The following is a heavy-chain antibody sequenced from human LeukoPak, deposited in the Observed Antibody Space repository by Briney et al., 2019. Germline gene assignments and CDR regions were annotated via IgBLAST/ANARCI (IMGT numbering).Heavy chain of an antibody. CDR2: IRGYNDNT. CDR1: GYTFTSYG. CDR3: ARDLYDSTGYNVFDI. J-gene: IGHJ3*02. D-gene: IGHD3-22*01. Sequence: ASVKVSCKASGYTFTSYGISWVRQAPGQGLEWMGWIRGYNDNTNYAQKLQGRVTMTTDTSTSTAYMELRSLRSDDTAVYYCARDLYDSTGYNVFDIWGQGTMVTVSS. V-gene: IGHV1-18*01.